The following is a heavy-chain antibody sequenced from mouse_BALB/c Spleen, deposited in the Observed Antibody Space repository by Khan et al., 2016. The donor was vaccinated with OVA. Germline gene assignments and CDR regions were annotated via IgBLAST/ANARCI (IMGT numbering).Heavy chain of an antibody. CDR1: GYTFTNYG. CDR3: ARMKPYWYFDL. Sequence: QIQLVQSGPELKKPGETVKISCKASGYTFTNYGMNWVKQAPGKGLKWMGWINTYTGEPTYADDFKGRFAFSLETSASTTYLQINNRTNEYPAKDFCARMKPYWYFDLWGAGTTVTVSS. V-gene: IGHV9-3-1*01. CDR2: INTYTGEP. J-gene: IGHJ1*01.